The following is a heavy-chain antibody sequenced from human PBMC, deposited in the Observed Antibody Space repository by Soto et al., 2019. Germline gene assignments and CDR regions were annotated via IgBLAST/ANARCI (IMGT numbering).Heavy chain of an antibody. CDR2: INPKSGGT. Sequence: QVQLVQSGAEVKKPGASVKVSCKASGYSFTDYNIHWVRQAPGQGIEWLGRINPKSGGTSTAQKFQGWVTMTTDTCISTASMELTRMTSDDTAIYYCARGDSTDCSNGVCSFFYNHDMDVWGQGTTVTVSS. CDR3: ARGDSTDCSNGVCSFFYNHDMDV. V-gene: IGHV1-2*04. CDR1: GYSFTDYN. J-gene: IGHJ6*02. D-gene: IGHD2-8*01.